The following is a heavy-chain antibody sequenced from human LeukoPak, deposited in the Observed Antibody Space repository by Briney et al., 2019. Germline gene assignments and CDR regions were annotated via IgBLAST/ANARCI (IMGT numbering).Heavy chain of an antibody. V-gene: IGHV3-23*01. CDR3: APPVGSGAYFDY. CDR1: GFTFSSYA. D-gene: IGHD3-10*01. J-gene: IGHJ4*02. CDR2: LSGSGVST. Sequence: AGGSLRLSCAASGFTFSSYAMSWVRQAPGKGLEWLSALSGSGVSTYYADSVKGRFTISRDNSRNTLYLQMNSLRADDTAVYYCAPPVGSGAYFDYWGQGTLVTVSS.